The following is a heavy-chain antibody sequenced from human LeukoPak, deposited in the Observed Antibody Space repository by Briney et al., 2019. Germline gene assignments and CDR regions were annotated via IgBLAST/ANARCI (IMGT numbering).Heavy chain of an antibody. J-gene: IGHJ4*02. CDR1: GFTFSSYS. V-gene: IGHV3-21*01. D-gene: IGHD3-3*01. Sequence: GGSLRLSCAASGFTFSSYSMNWVRQAPGKGLEWVSSISSSSSSIYYADSVKGRFTISRDNAKNSLYLQMNSLRAEDTAVYYCARAPFLEWLLYGDYWGQGTLVTVSS. CDR2: ISSSSSSI. CDR3: ARAPFLEWLLYGDY.